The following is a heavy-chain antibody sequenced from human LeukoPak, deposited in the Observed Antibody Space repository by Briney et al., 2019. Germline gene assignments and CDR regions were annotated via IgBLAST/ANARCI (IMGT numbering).Heavy chain of an antibody. CDR3: ARDRNTDFWSGYYTNYCDY. V-gene: IGHV3-7*01. CDR2: IKQDGSEK. J-gene: IGHJ4*02. D-gene: IGHD3-3*01. CDR1: GFTLSTYW. Sequence: GGSLRLSCAASGFTLSTYWMNWARQAPGKGLEWVATIKQDGSEKYYVDSVKGRFTISRDNAKNSLYLQMNSLRAEDTAVYYCARDRNTDFWSGYYTNYCDYWGQGTLVTVSS.